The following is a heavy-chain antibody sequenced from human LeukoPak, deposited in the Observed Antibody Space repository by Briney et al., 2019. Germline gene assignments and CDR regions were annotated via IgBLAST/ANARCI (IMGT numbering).Heavy chain of an antibody. CDR3: AREVARPNFFDY. CDR2: IKEDGSEK. J-gene: IGHJ4*02. Sequence: GGSLRLSCAASGFTFSSYWMNWVRQAPGKGLEWVANIKEDGSEKYYVDSVKGRFTISRDNSKNTLYLQMDSLRVDDTAVYYCAREVARPNFFDYWGQGTLVTVAS. CDR1: GFTFSSYW. V-gene: IGHV3-7*01. D-gene: IGHD5-12*01.